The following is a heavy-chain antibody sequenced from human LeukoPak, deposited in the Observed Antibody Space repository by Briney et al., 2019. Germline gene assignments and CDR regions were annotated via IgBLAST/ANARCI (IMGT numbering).Heavy chain of an antibody. J-gene: IGHJ6*02. CDR3: ASLFVSTDGMDV. V-gene: IGHV3-21*01. D-gene: IGHD1-1*01. Sequence: GGSLRLSCAASGFTFSSYSMNWVRQAPGKGLEWVSSISSSSTYIYYADSVKGRFTISRDNAKNSLYLHMNSLRAEDTAVYYCASLFVSTDGMDVWGQGTTVTVSS. CDR2: ISSSSTYI. CDR1: GFTFSSYS.